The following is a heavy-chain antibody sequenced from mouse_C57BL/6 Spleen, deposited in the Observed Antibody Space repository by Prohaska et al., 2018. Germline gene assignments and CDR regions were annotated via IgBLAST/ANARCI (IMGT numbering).Heavy chain of an antibody. CDR2: IDPSDSYT. J-gene: IGHJ1*03. CDR1: GYTFTSYW. Sequence: QVQLQQPGAELVRPGTSVKLSCKASGYTFTSYWMHWVKQRPGQGLEWIGVIDPSDSYTNYNQKFKGKATLTVDTSSSTAYMQLSSLTSEDSAVYYCARTYYYGSSQYFDVWGTGTTVTVSS. V-gene: IGHV1-59*01. CDR3: ARTYYYGSSQYFDV. D-gene: IGHD1-1*01.